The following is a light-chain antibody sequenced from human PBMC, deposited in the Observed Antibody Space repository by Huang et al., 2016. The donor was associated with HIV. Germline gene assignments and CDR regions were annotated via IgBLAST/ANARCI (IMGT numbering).Light chain of an antibody. V-gene: IGKV3-20*01. CDR2: DTS. CDR1: QSVSRRY. J-gene: IGKJ2*01. CDR3: QQYGSSPPYT. Sequence: EIVLTQSPGTLSLSPGERASLSCRASQSVSRRYFAWYQQRPGQAPRLLIYDTSIRATDIPDRCSGSGSGTDFTLTISRLEPEDFAIYYCQQYGSSPPYTFGQGTKLEVK.